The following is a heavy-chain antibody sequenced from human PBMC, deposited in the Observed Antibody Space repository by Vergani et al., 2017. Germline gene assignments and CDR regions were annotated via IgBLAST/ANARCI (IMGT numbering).Heavy chain of an antibody. V-gene: IGHV4-61*02. D-gene: IGHD2-15*01. CDR3: ARGSGLGGSCYMPLFDF. CDR1: GGSINSHNYY. Sequence: QVQLQESGPGLVKPSQTLSLTCTVSGGSINSHNYYWSWIRQPAGKGLEWIGRIHTSGSTNYNPSLKSRVTMSEDTSKNQFSLNLTSVTAADTAVYFCARGSGLGGSCYMPLFDFWGQGILVTVSS. CDR2: IHTSGST. J-gene: IGHJ4*02.